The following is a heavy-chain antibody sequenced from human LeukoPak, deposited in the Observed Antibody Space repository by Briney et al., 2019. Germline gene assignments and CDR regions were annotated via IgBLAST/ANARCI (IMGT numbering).Heavy chain of an antibody. CDR2: IYYVGTT. CDR3: AAQGDYYDSSSYFFS. D-gene: IGHD3-22*01. J-gene: IGHJ5*02. Sequence: PSETLSLTCTVSGGSISSSSYYWGWIRQPPGKGLEWIATIYYVGTTYYNPSLKSRITISIDTSKNQFSLTLNFVTAADTAMYYCAAQGDYYDSSSYFFSWGQGTLVTVSS. CDR1: GGSISSSSYY. V-gene: IGHV4-39*01.